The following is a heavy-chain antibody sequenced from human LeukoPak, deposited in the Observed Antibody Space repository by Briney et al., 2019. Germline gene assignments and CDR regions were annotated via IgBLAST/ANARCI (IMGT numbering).Heavy chain of an antibody. J-gene: IGHJ4*02. CDR3: ARSHYYVSFDY. D-gene: IGHD3-22*01. Sequence: SETLSPTCTVSGDSISNYYWSWIRQPAGKGLEWIGRIYTSGSTNYNPSLKSRVTMSVDTSKNQFSLKLSSVTAADTAVYYCARSHYYVSFDYWGQGTLVTVSS. CDR1: GDSISNYY. CDR2: IYTSGST. V-gene: IGHV4-4*07.